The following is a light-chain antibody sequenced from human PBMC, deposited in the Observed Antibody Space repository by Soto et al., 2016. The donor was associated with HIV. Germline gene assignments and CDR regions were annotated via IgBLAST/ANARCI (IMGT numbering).Light chain of an antibody. CDR2: DDS. CDR1: NIGTRS. Sequence: SYELTQPPSVSVAPGKTARITCGGNNIGTRSVHWYQQKAGQAPVLVVYDDSDRPSGIPERFSGFNSGNTVTLTISRVEAGDEADYYCQVWDSSDHYVFGTGTKVTV. J-gene: IGLJ1*01. CDR3: QVWDSSDHYV. V-gene: IGLV3-21*03.